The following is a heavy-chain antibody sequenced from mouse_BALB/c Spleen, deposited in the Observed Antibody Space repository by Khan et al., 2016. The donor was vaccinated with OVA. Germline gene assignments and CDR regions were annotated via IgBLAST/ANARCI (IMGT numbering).Heavy chain of an antibody. CDR1: GFTFSNYA. CDR2: ISSGDST. J-gene: IGHJ3*01. CDR3: ARDYWFAY. Sequence: EVELVESGGGLVKPGGSLKLSCAASGFTFSNYAMSWVRQSPEKRLEWVASISSGDSTYYPDSVKGRITISRDNARNILYLQMNSLRCEDTAMYYCARDYWFAYWGQGTLVTVSA. V-gene: IGHV5-6-5*01.